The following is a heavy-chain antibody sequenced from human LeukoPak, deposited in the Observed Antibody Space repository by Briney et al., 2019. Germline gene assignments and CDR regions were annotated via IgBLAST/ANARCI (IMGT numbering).Heavy chain of an antibody. D-gene: IGHD3/OR15-3a*01. CDR2: IHYSGRT. J-gene: IGHJ4*02. V-gene: IGHV4-59*01. Sequence: SETLSLTCTVSGGSISSYYWSWIRQPPGKGLEWIGYIHYSGRTNYNPSLKSRVTISLDMSKNQFSLRRGSVTAADTAVYYCAREWTPYFDYWGQGTLVTVSS. CDR3: AREWTPYFDY. CDR1: GGSISSYY.